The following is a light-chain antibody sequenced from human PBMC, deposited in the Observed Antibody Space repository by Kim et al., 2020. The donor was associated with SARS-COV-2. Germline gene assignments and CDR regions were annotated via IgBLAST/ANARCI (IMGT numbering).Light chain of an antibody. CDR3: QQYYSAPLT. CDR2: WGA. Sequence: ATSNCKSSQSILYHADKRSSLAWYQQKPGQRPMLLFYWGATRESGVPDIFSVSVSGTDFTLTITSLQAEDVSVYYCQQYYSAPLTFGGGTKMDIK. CDR1: QSILYHADKRSS. V-gene: IGKV4-1*01. J-gene: IGKJ4*01.